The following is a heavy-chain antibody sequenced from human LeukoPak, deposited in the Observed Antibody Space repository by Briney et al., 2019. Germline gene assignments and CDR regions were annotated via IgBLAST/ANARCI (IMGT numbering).Heavy chain of an antibody. V-gene: IGHV3-30-3*01. Sequence: GWSLRLSCAASGFTFRNYAMHWVRQAPGKGLEWVAVISYDGGNKYYADSVKGRFTISRDNSKNTLYLQMNSLRAEDTAVYYCARDSVVVPAALRNYYYGMDVWGQGTTVTVSS. J-gene: IGHJ6*02. CDR2: ISYDGGNK. D-gene: IGHD2-2*01. CDR3: ARDSVVVPAALRNYYYGMDV. CDR1: GFTFRNYA.